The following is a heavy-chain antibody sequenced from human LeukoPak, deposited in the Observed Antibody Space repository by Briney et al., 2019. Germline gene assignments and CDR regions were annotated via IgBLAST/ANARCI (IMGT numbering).Heavy chain of an antibody. J-gene: IGHJ6*02. D-gene: IGHD3-3*01. CDR2: INPSGGST. Sequence: ASVKVSCKASGYTFTSYYMHWVRQAPGQGLEWMGIINPSGGSTSYAQKFQGRVTMTRNTSISTAYMELSSLRSEDTAVYYCARGALVRFLEWLQHYYYYGMDVWGQGTTVTVSS. CDR3: ARGALVRFLEWLQHYYYYGMDV. CDR1: GYTFTSYY. V-gene: IGHV1-46*01.